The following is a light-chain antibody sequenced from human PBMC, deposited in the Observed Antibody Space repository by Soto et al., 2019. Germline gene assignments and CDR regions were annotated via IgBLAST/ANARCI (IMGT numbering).Light chain of an antibody. CDR3: QQYNSYPRP. CDR2: LGY. Sequence: DILMTQSPLSLPVTPAGSASISCRSSQSLLHSTGYNFLDWYLQKPGQSPQLLIYLGYNRASGVPDRFSGSGSGTEFTLTISSLQPDDFATYYCQQYNSYPRPFGQG. J-gene: IGKJ1*01. CDR1: QSLLHSTGYNF. V-gene: IGKV2-28*01.